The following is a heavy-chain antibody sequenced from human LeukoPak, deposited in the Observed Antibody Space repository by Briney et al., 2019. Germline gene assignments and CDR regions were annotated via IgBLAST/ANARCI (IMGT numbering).Heavy chain of an antibody. CDR3: ARGPMLWFGELKGDYYYMDV. D-gene: IGHD3-10*01. CDR1: GYTFTSYD. V-gene: IGHV1-8*01. CDR2: MNPNSGNT. J-gene: IGHJ6*03. Sequence: VASVKVSCKASGYTFTSYDINWVRQATGQGLEWMGWMNPNSGNTGYTQKFQGRVTMTRNTSISTAHMELSSLRSEDTAVYYCARGPMLWFGELKGDYYYMDVWGKGTTVTISS.